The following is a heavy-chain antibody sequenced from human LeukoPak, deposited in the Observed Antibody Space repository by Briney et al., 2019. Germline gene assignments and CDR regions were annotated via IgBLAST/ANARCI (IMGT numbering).Heavy chain of an antibody. CDR3: ASNGCYSLDC. Sequence: GGSLRLSCVASGFTFSSSYSLNWVRQAPGKGLEWVSSISSSSSYIYYADSVKGRFTISRDNAKNSLYLQMNSLRAADTAVYYCASNGCYSLDCWGQGTLVTVSS. V-gene: IGHV3-21*04. CDR1: GFTFSSSYS. CDR2: ISSSSSYI. D-gene: IGHD2-21*02. J-gene: IGHJ4*02.